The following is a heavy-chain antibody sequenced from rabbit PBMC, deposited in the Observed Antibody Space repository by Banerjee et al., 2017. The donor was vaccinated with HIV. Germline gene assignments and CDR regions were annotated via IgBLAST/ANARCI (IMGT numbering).Heavy chain of an antibody. CDR1: GFSFSSALP. D-gene: IGHD4-1*01. CDR2: IDTGDGGS. Sequence: QSLEESGGDLVKPGASLTITCTASGFSFSSALPMCWVRQAPGKGLEWIASIDTGDGGSYYASWAKGRFTISLDNAQNTVFLQMTSLTVADTATYFCARDPLYYNSGWGVLILWGPGTLVTVS. CDR3: ARDPLYYNSGWGVLIL. J-gene: IGHJ4*01. V-gene: IGHV1S40*01.